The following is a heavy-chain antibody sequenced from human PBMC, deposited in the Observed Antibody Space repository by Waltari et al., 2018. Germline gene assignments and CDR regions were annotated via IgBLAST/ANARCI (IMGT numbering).Heavy chain of an antibody. V-gene: IGHV3-23*01. J-gene: IGHJ6*02. Sequence: EVQLLESGGGLVQHGGSLRLSCAASGFTFSSYAMIWVRQAPGKGLEWVSAISGSGGSTYSADSVKGRFTISRDNSKNTLYLQMNSLRAEDTAVYYCALDRAAAGQNYYYYGMDVWGQGTTVTVSS. CDR2: ISGSGGST. CDR3: ALDRAAAGQNYYYYGMDV. D-gene: IGHD6-13*01. CDR1: GFTFSSYA.